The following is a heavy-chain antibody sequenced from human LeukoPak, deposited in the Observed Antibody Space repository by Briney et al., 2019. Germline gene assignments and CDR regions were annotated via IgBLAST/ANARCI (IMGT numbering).Heavy chain of an antibody. CDR2: ISNGAGRT. V-gene: IGHV3-21*01. CDR3: ARDGIFDY. Sequence: PGGSLRLSCAASGFTFSTYSISWVRQAPGKGLEWVSLISNGAGRTHYAASVKGRFTISRDDAKNSLYLQMNSLRAEDTAVYYCARDGIFDYWGQGTLVTVSS. J-gene: IGHJ4*02. CDR1: GFTFSTYS.